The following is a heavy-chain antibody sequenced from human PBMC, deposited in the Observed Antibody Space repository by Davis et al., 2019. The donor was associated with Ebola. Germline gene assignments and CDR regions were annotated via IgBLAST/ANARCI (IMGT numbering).Heavy chain of an antibody. V-gene: IGHV4-39*01. CDR2: IYYSGSH. J-gene: IGHJ4*02. CDR1: DGSISSSSYY. D-gene: IGHD3-10*01. CDR3: ARGSLVRGVIIPVYFDY. Sequence: SETLSLTCTVSDGSISSSSYYWGWIRQPPGKGLEWIGSIYYSGSHYYNPSLKSRLTISGDTSKNQFSLKLSSVTAADTAVYYCARGSLVRGVIIPVYFDYWGQGTLVTVSS.